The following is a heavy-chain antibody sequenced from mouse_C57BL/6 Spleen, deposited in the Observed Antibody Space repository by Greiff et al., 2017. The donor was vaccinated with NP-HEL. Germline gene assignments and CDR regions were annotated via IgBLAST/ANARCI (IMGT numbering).Heavy chain of an antibody. J-gene: IGHJ2*01. CDR2: IDPETGGT. D-gene: IGHD1-1*01. V-gene: IGHV1-15*01. Sequence: QVHVKQSGAELVRPGASVTLSCKASGYTFTDYEMHWVKQTPVHGLEWIGAIDPETGGTAYNQKFKGKAILTADKSSSTAYMELRSLTSEDSAVYYCTRFSGSIPYFDYWGQGTTLTVSS. CDR3: TRFSGSIPYFDY. CDR1: GYTFTDYE.